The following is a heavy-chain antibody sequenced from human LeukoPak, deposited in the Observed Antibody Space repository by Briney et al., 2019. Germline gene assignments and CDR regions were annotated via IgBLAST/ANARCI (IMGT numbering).Heavy chain of an antibody. V-gene: IGHV3-43*02. D-gene: IGHD3-22*01. CDR3: AKVPYYYDSSGYYSVDY. CDR1: GFTFGDYA. J-gene: IGHJ4*02. CDR2: ISGDGGST. Sequence: GGSLRLSCAASGFTFGDYAMHWVRQAPGKGLEWVSLISGDGGSTYYADSVKGRFTISRDNSKNSLYLQMNSLRTEDTALYYCAKVPYYYDSSGYYSVDYWGQGTLVTVSS.